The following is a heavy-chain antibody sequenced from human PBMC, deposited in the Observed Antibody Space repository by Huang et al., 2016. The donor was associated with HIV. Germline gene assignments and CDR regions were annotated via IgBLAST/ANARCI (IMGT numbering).Heavy chain of an antibody. J-gene: IGHJ4*02. CDR2: RSYDAKTK. D-gene: IGHD6-13*01. Sequence: QVQLVESGGGVVQPGRSLRISCAASGFTFSRYGMHWVRQAQGKGLEWEAVRSYDAKTKYYADSVKGRFSISRDNSKTTVYLQLNSLRLEDTAVYYCAKGGSAAAVLDFWGQGTLVTVSS. V-gene: IGHV3-30*18. CDR1: GFTFSRYG. CDR3: AKGGSAAAVLDF.